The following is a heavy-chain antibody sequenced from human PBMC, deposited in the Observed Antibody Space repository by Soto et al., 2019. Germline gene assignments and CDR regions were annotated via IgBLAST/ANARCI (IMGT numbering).Heavy chain of an antibody. Sequence: ASVKVSCKASGYTFTSYAMHWVRQAPGQRLEWMGWINAGNGNTKYSQKFQGRVTITRDTSTSTAYMELSSLRSEDTAVYYCASLHLEARYAFDIWGQGTMVTVSS. V-gene: IGHV1-3*01. CDR1: GYTFTSYA. J-gene: IGHJ3*02. CDR3: ASLHLEARYAFDI. CDR2: INAGNGNT.